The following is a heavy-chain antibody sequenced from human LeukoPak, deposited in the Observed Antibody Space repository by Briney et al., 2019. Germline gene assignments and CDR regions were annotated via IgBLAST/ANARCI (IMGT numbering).Heavy chain of an antibody. CDR3: ARKSGYARDY. CDR1: GESFSGYY. CDR2: INHSGSTT. Sequence: PSETLSLTCAVSGESFSGYYWNWIRQPPGKGLEWIGEINHSGSTTNHNPSLKSRVTMSVDTSKNQFSLKMTSVTAADTAVYYCARKSGYARDYWGQGTLVIVSS. V-gene: IGHV4-34*01. J-gene: IGHJ4*02. D-gene: IGHD5-12*01.